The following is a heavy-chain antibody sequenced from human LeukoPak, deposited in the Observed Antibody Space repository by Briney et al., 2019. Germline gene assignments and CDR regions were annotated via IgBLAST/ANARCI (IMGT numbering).Heavy chain of an antibody. CDR2: IYYSGST. CDR1: GGSISSYY. V-gene: IGHV4-59*01. Sequence: SETLSLTCTVSGGSISSYYWSWIRQPPGKGLEWIGYIYYSGSTNYHPSLKSRVTISVDTSKNQFSLKLSSVTAADTAVYYCARGPMAAAEFDYWGQGTLVTVSS. CDR3: ARGPMAAAEFDY. J-gene: IGHJ4*02. D-gene: IGHD6-13*01.